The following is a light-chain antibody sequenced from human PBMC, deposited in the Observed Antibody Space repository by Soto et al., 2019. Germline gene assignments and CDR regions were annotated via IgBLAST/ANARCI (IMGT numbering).Light chain of an antibody. V-gene: IGKV3D-15*01. J-gene: IGKJ5*01. CDR3: QQYNNWPPSIT. Sequence: EIVMTQSPATLSVSPGERATLSCRASQSVSSNLAWYQQKPGQAPRLLIYGASIRATGIPARFSGSGSGTEFTLTISSLQSEDFAVYYCQQYNNWPPSITFCQGTRLEIK. CDR1: QSVSSN. CDR2: GAS.